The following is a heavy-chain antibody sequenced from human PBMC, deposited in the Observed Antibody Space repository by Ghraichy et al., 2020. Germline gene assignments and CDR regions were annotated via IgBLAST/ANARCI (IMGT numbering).Heavy chain of an antibody. CDR1: GFTFSSYS. D-gene: IGHD2-15*01. CDR3: AREEDIVVVVAATTIDY. Sequence: GGSLRLSCAASGFTFSSYSMNWVRQAPGKGLEWVSYISSSSSTIYYADSVKGRFTISRDNAKNSLYLQMNSLRDEDTAVYYCAREEDIVVVVAATTIDYWGQGTLVTVSS. V-gene: IGHV3-48*02. CDR2: ISSSSSTI. J-gene: IGHJ4*02.